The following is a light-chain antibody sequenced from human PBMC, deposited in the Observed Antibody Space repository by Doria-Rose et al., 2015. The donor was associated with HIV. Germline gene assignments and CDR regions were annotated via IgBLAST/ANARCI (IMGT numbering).Light chain of an antibody. CDR2: EVS. CDR1: SSDVGGYNY. J-gene: IGLJ3*02. V-gene: IGLV2-14*01. CDR3: SSYTSSSIPWV. Sequence: SCTGTSSDVGGYNYVSWYQQHPGKAPKLMIYEVSNRPSGVSNRFSGSKSGNTASLTISGLQAEDEADYYCSSYTSSSIPWVFGGGTKLTVL.